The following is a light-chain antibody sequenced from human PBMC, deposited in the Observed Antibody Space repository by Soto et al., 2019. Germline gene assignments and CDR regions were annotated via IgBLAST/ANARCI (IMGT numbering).Light chain of an antibody. CDR2: DAS. J-gene: IGKJ1*01. CDR3: QQYNSYPWT. V-gene: IGKV1-5*01. CDR1: QSISSW. Sequence: DIQMTQSPSTLSASVGDRVTITWRASQSISSWLAWYQQKSGKAPKRLIYDASSLESGVTLRFRRSGSGTAFTLPISSLQAADFETYYCQQYNSYPWTFGQGNKVEIK.